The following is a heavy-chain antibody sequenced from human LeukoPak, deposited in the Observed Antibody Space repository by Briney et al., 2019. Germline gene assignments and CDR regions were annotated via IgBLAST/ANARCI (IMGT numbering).Heavy chain of an antibody. CDR3: ARAYCSSTSCLDY. Sequence: PGRSLRLSCAASGFTFSSYAMHWVRQAPGKGLEWVAVISYDGSNKYYADSVKGRFTISRGNSKNTLYLQMNSLRAEDTAVYYCARAYCSSTSCLDYWGQGTLVTVSS. V-gene: IGHV3-30-3*01. CDR1: GFTFSSYA. CDR2: ISYDGSNK. D-gene: IGHD2-2*01. J-gene: IGHJ4*02.